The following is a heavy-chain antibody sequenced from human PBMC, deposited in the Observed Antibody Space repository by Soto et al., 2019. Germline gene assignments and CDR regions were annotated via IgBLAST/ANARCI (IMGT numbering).Heavy chain of an antibody. CDR1: GFSLSTSGVG. D-gene: IGHD3-10*01. Sequence: QITLKESGPTLVKPTQTLTLTCTFSGFSLSTSGVGVGWIRQPPGKALEWLALIYWDDDKRYSPSLKSRLTITKDTSKNQVVLTMTNMDPVDTATYYCAHRREPVLLWFGELSDAIDAFDIWGQGTMVTVSS. CDR2: IYWDDDK. J-gene: IGHJ3*02. V-gene: IGHV2-5*02. CDR3: AHRREPVLLWFGELSDAIDAFDI.